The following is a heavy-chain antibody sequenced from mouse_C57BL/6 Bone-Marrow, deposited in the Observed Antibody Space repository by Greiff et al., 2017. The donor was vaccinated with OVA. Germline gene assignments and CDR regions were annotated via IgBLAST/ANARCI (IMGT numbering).Heavy chain of an antibody. CDR1: GFSLSTSGMG. CDR2: IYWDDDK. V-gene: IGHV8-12*01. J-gene: IGHJ2*01. CDR3: ARREGYYFDY. Sequence: QVTLKVSGPGLLQSSQTLSLTCSFSGFSLSTSGMGVSWIRQPSGKGLEWLAHIYWDDDKRYNPSLKSRLTISKDTSRNQVFLKITSVDTADTATYYCARREGYYFDYWGQGTTLTVSS.